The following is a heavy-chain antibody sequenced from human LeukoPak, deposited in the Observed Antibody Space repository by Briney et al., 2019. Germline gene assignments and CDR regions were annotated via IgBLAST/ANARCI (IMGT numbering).Heavy chain of an antibody. CDR1: GASVSSASY. D-gene: IGHD2-21*02. Sequence: SETLSLTCTVSGASVSSASYWSWIRQPPGKGLEWIGYIYSSGSTNYNPSLKSRITISVDTSKNQFSLKLSSVTAADTAVYYCARFAYCGGHCWYYFDYWGQGSLVTVSS. CDR3: ARFAYCGGHCWYYFDY. V-gene: IGHV4-61*01. J-gene: IGHJ4*02. CDR2: IYSSGST.